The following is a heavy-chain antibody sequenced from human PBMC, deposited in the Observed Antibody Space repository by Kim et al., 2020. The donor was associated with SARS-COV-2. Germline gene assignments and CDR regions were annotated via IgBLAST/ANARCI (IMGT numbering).Heavy chain of an antibody. CDR1: GFTFSSYA. CDR3: TRVVVAAHRLFDY. J-gene: IGHJ4*02. CDR2: ISGSGGST. V-gene: IGHV3-23*01. D-gene: IGHD2-15*01. Sequence: GGSLRLSCAASGFTFSSYAMSWVRQAPGKGLEWVSAISGSGGSTYYADSVKGRSTISRDNSKNTLNLQMNSMRAEATAVYYSTRVVVAAHRLFDYWGKVT.